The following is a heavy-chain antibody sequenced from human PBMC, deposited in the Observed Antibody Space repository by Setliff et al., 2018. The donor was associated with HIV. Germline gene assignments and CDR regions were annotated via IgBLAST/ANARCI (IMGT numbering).Heavy chain of an antibody. CDR3: ARQTRTYYYDSSGYSTAFDI. D-gene: IGHD3-22*01. V-gene: IGHV1-2*05. CDR2: INPNSGGT. J-gene: IGHJ3*02. Sequence: ASVKVSCKASGYTFTDYYIHWVRQAPGQGLEWMGRINPNSGGTNYAQKFQGRVTMTRDTSISTAYMELSSLRSDDTVMYYCARQTRTYYYDSSGYSTAFDIWGQGTMVSGSS. CDR1: GYTFTDYY.